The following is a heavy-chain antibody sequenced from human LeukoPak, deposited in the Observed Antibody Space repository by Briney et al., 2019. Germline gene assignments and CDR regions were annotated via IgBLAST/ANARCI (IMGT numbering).Heavy chain of an antibody. CDR3: ARVDDSSSWYFPFSDQINWFDP. J-gene: IGHJ5*02. CDR1: GFTFSSYS. CDR2: ISSSSSYI. Sequence: GGSLRLSCAASGFTFSSYSMNWVRQAPGKGLEWVSSISSSSSYIYYADSVKGRFTISRDNAKNSLYLQMNSLRAEDTAVYYCARVDDSSSWYFPFSDQINWFDPWGQGTLVTVSS. V-gene: IGHV3-21*01. D-gene: IGHD6-13*01.